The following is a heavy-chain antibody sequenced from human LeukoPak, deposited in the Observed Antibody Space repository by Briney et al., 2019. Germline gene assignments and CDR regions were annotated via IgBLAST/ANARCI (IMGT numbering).Heavy chain of an antibody. D-gene: IGHD2-2*01. J-gene: IGHJ1*01. CDR1: GGSFSGYY. CDR3: ARSARPRYCSSTSCRYAEYFQH. CDR2: INHSGST. Sequence: SETLPLTCAVYGGSFSGYYWSWIRQPPGKGLEWIGEINHSGSTNYNPSLKSRVTISVDTSKNQFSLKLSSVTAADTAVYYCARSARPRYCSSTSCRYAEYFQHWGQGTLVTVSS. V-gene: IGHV4-34*01.